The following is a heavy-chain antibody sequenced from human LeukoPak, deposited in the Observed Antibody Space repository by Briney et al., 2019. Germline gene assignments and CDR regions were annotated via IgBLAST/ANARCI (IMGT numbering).Heavy chain of an antibody. D-gene: IGHD4-11*01. Sequence: SVKVSCKASGGTFSSNAFSWVRQAPGQGLEWMGGIIPIFGTANYAQKFQGRVAITTDESTSTAYMELSSLRSGDTAVYYCARAGIYDYSNQRNHYYMDVWGKGTTVTVSS. V-gene: IGHV1-69*05. J-gene: IGHJ6*03. CDR2: IIPIFGTA. CDR1: GGTFSSNA. CDR3: ARAGIYDYSNQRNHYYMDV.